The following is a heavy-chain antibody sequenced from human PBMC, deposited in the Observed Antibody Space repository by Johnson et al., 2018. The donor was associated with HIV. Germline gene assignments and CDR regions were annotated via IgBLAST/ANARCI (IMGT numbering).Heavy chain of an antibody. CDR3: AKDITRYSSSWDDAFDI. D-gene: IGHD6-13*01. CDR1: GFILSGNY. CDR2: IHSGGST. Sequence: VQLVESGGGLIQPGGSLRLSCTASGFILSGNYMNWVRQAPGRGLEWVSVIHSGGSTYYADSVKGRFTISRDNAKNTLYLQMNSLRAEDTALYYCAKDITRYSSSWDDAFDIWGQGTMVTVSS. J-gene: IGHJ3*02. V-gene: IGHV3-53*01.